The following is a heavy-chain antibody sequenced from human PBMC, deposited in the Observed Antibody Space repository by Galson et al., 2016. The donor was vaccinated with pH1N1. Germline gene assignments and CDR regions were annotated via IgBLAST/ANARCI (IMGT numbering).Heavy chain of an antibody. CDR1: GYDFINSG. Sequence: QSGAEVKQPGESLKISCKASGYDFINSGVNWVRQAPGQGLEWMGWISVYDGKTVYAEKVQGRVTMTTDTSTNTAYMEVRSLKSDYTAVYYCARGGSEHRYIGSRYAAVDIWGQGTMVTVSS. D-gene: IGHD5-12*01. V-gene: IGHV1-18*04. J-gene: IGHJ3*02. CDR2: ISVYDGKT. CDR3: ARGGSEHRYIGSRYAAVDI.